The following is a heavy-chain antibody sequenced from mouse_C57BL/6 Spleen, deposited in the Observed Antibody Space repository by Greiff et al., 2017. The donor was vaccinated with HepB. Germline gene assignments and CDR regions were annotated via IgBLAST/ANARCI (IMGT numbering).Heavy chain of an antibody. V-gene: IGHV5-12*01. J-gene: IGHJ4*01. CDR3: ASTIYYGYDGYAMDY. CDR1: GFTFSDYY. CDR2: ISNGGGST. D-gene: IGHD2-2*01. Sequence: EVKLVESGGGLVQPGGSLKLSCAASGFTFSDYYMYWVRQTPEKRLEWVAYISNGGGSTYYPDTVKGRFTISRDNAKNTLYLQMSRLKSEDTAMYYCASTIYYGYDGYAMDYWGQGTSVTVSS.